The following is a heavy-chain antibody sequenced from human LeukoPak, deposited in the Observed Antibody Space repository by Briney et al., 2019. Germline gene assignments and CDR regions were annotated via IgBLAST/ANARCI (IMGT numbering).Heavy chain of an antibody. CDR3: ARDSSHYLGSSDY. J-gene: IGHJ4*02. CDR2: ISESGDVT. CDR1: GFTFSNYP. Sequence: GGSLRLSCAASGFTFSNYPMSWVRQAPGRGLEWVSVISESGDVTHYADAMKGRSTISRDNAKNTLNLQMNSLRAEDTAIYYCARDSSHYLGSSDYWGQGTLVTVSS. D-gene: IGHD6-6*01. V-gene: IGHV3-23*01.